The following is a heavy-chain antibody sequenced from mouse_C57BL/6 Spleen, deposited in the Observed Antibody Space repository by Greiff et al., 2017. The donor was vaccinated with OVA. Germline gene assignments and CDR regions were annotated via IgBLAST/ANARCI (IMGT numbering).Heavy chain of an antibody. J-gene: IGHJ1*03. CDR1: GYTFTGYW. V-gene: IGHV1-9*01. CDR3: ARRGYDGYYSWYFDV. CDR2: ILPGSGST. Sequence: QVQLQQSGAELMQPGASVKLSCKASGYTFTGYWIEWVKQRPGHGLEWIGEILPGSGSTNYNEKFKGKATFTVDTSSNTAYMQLSSLTTEDSAIYDCARRGYDGYYSWYFDVWGTGTTVTVSS. D-gene: IGHD2-3*01.